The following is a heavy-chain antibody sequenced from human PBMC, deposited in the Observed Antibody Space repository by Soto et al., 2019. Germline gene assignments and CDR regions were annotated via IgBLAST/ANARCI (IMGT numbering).Heavy chain of an antibody. CDR1: GVSISSNNW. V-gene: IGHV4-4*02. Sequence: QVQLQQSGPGLVKPSGTLSLTCAVSGVSISSNNWWSWVRQPPGKGRGWIGEIFHSGSTHYYPSFESLDTISIDKSKSHFSLKLPSVTGADTAVYFCPREPIEAPAGYYFDLWGQGTLGTVSS. CDR3: PREPIEAPAGYYFDL. D-gene: IGHD6-13*01. CDR2: IFHSGST. J-gene: IGHJ4*02.